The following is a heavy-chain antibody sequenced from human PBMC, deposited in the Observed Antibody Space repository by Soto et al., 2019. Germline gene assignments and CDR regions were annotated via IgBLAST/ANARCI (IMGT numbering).Heavy chain of an antibody. J-gene: IGHJ6*02. V-gene: IGHV1-18*01. Sequence: QVQLVQSGAEVKKPGASVKVSCKASGYTFTSYGISWVRQAPGQGLEWMGWISAYNGNTNYAQKLQGRVTMTIDTSTSTAYMELRSLRSDDTAVYYCARDRDSSGYYYNNVFYYGMDVWGQGTTVTVSS. CDR1: GYTFTSYG. CDR2: ISAYNGNT. CDR3: ARDRDSSGYYYNNVFYYGMDV. D-gene: IGHD3-22*01.